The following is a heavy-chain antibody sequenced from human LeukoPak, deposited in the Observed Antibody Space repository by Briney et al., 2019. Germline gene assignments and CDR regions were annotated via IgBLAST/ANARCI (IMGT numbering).Heavy chain of an antibody. CDR1: GFTFSSYA. CDR3: AKDTAHRDGYNNYFDY. J-gene: IGHJ4*02. CDR2: ISGSGGST. V-gene: IGHV3-23*01. Sequence: SGGSLRLSCAASGFTFSSYAMSWVRQAPGKGLEWVSAISGSGGSTYYADSVKGRFTISRDNSKNTLYLQMNSLRAEDTAVYYCAKDTAHRDGYNNYFDYWGQGTLVTVSS. D-gene: IGHD5-24*01.